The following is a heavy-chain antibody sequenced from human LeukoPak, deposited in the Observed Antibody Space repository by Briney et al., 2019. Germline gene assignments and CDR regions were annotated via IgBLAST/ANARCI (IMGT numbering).Heavy chain of an antibody. D-gene: IGHD3-10*01. CDR3: AKDGPPLTMVRGVIRYYFDD. Sequence: GGSLRLSCAASGFTFSSYGMHWVRQAPGKGLEWVAGIWYDGSNKYYADSVKGRFTISRDNSKNTLYLQMNSLRAEDTAVYYCAKDGPPLTMVRGVIRYYFDDWGQGTLVIVSS. J-gene: IGHJ4*02. CDR1: GFTFSSYG. V-gene: IGHV3-33*06. CDR2: IWYDGSNK.